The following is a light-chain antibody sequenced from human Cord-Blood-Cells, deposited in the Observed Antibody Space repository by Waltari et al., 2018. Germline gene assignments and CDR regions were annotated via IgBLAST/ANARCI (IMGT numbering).Light chain of an antibody. V-gene: IGKV3D-15*01. J-gene: IGKJ1*01. Sequence: EIVMTHSPATLSVSPGERDTLSCSASQSVSSNLAWYQQKPGQAPRLLIYGAATRATGIPARFSESGSGREFTLTIRSLQSEDFAVCYCQQYNNWPPWTFGQGTKVEIK. CDR2: GAA. CDR1: QSVSSN. CDR3: QQYNNWPPWT.